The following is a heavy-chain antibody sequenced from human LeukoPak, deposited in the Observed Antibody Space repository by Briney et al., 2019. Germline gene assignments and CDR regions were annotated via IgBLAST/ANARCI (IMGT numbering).Heavy chain of an antibody. CDR3: ARDGMVGATYD. D-gene: IGHD1-26*01. CDR2: IIPILGIA. V-gene: IGHV1-69*04. Sequence: ASVKVSCKASGGTFSSYAISWVRQAPGQGLEWMGRIIPILGIANYAQKFQGRVTITADKSTSTAYMELSSLRSEDTAVYYCARDGMVGATYDWGQGTLVTVSS. CDR1: GGTFSSYA. J-gene: IGHJ4*02.